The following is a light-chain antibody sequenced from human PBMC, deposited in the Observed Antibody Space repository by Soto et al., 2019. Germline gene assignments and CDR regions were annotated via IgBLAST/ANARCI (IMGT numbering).Light chain of an antibody. J-gene: IGLJ2*01. Sequence: QSALTQPRSVSGSPGQSVTISCTATSSDAGGFTYVSWYQHHPGKAPKVMIYDVSQRPSGVPDRFSGSKSGYTASLTISGLRSEDEADYFCATWDGSLPGEVFGGGTKLTVL. CDR1: SSDAGGFTY. V-gene: IGLV2-11*01. CDR2: DVS. CDR3: ATWDGSLPGEV.